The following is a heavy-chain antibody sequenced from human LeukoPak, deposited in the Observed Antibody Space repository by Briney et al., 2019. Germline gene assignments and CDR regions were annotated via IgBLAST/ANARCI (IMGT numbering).Heavy chain of an antibody. J-gene: IGHJ4*02. D-gene: IGHD3-22*01. CDR3: ARGGEYYYDSSGYWGISPFDY. CDR2: ISCDGSNK. CDR1: GFTFSSYA. Sequence: GGSLRLSCAASGFTFSSYAMHWVRQAPGKGLEWVAVISCDGSNKYYADSVKGRFTISRDNSKNTLYLQMNSLRAEDTAVYYCARGGEYYYDSSGYWGISPFDYWGQGTLVTVSS. V-gene: IGHV3-30*04.